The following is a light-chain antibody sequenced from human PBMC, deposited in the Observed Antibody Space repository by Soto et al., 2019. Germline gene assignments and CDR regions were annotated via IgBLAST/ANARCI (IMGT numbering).Light chain of an antibody. CDR1: SSDFGGYNY. CDR3: CSYAGRYTFYV. Sequence: QSVLTQPRSVSGSPGQSVTISCTGTSSDFGGYNYVSWYQQYPGKAPKLIIYDVSKRPSGVPDRFSGSKSGNTASLTISGLQAADDADYYCCSYAGRYTFYVFGTGTKVTVL. CDR2: DVS. V-gene: IGLV2-11*01. J-gene: IGLJ1*01.